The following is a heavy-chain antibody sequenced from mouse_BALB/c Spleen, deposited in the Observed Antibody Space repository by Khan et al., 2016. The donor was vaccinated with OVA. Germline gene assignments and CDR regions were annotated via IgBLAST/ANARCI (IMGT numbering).Heavy chain of an antibody. CDR2: ISSTGST. Sequence: EVQLQESGPGLVKPSQSLSLTCTVTGYSMTSDYAWNWIRQFPGNKLEWMGYISSTGSTSYNPSLKSRISITRDTSKNQFFLHLNSVTTEDTATYYCARSLYYSDSYAMDYWGQGTSVTVSS. V-gene: IGHV3-2*02. J-gene: IGHJ4*01. CDR3: ARSLYYSDSYAMDY. CDR1: GYSMTSDYA. D-gene: IGHD2-13*01.